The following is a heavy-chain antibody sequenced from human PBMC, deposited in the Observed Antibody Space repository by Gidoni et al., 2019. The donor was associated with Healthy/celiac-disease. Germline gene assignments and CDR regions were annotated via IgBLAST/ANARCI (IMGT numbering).Heavy chain of an antibody. V-gene: IGHV3-30*18. CDR3: AKDQDSSSSG. CDR1: GFTFRSYG. CDR2: IAYDGSNK. J-gene: IGHJ4*02. D-gene: IGHD6-6*01. Sequence: QVQLVESGGGVVQPGRSLRLSCAAAGFTFRSYGMHWVRQAPGKGLEWVAVIAYDGSNKYYADSVKGRFTIARDNSKNTLYLQMNSLRAEDTAVYYCAKDQDSSSSGWGQGTLVTVSS.